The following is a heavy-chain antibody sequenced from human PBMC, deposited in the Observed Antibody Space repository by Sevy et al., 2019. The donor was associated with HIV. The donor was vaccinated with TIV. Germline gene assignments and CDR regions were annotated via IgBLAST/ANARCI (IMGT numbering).Heavy chain of an antibody. Sequence: GGSLRLSCAASGFTFSSYAMSWVRQAPGKGLEWVSAISGSGGSTYYADSVKGRFTISRDNSKNTLYLQMNSLRAEDTAVYCCAKDQGDYYDSSGYYSTVGAFDIWGQGTMVTVSS. V-gene: IGHV3-23*01. CDR2: ISGSGGST. CDR1: GFTFSSYA. CDR3: AKDQGDYYDSSGYYSTVGAFDI. D-gene: IGHD3-22*01. J-gene: IGHJ3*02.